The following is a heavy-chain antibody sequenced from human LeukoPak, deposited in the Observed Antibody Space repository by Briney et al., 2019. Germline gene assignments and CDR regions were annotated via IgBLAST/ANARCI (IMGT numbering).Heavy chain of an antibody. V-gene: IGHV4-39*01. Sequence: TETLSLTCTVSGGSISSSSYYWAWIRQPPGKRLEWIRNIYYSGRTYYNPSLKSRVTISIDTSKNQFSLKLTSVTAADTAVYYCARRLNGMATIDRYFDYWGQGTLVTVSS. CDR3: ARRLNGMATIDRYFDY. D-gene: IGHD5-24*01. CDR2: IYYSGRT. J-gene: IGHJ4*02. CDR1: GGSISSSSYY.